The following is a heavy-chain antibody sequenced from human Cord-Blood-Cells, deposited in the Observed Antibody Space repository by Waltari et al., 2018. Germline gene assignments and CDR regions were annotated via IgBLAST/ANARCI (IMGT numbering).Heavy chain of an antibody. CDR3: ARDWDCSSTSCYYFDY. V-gene: IGHV4-38-2*02. D-gene: IGHD2-2*01. J-gene: IGHJ4*02. Sequence: QVQLQESGPGLVKPSETLSLTCAVSGYSISSGYYWGWIRQPPGKGLEWIGSIYHSGSTYYNPSLKSRVTISVDTSKNQFSLKLSSVTAADTAVYYCARDWDCSSTSCYYFDYWGQGTLVTVSS. CDR2: IYHSGST. CDR1: GYSISSGYY.